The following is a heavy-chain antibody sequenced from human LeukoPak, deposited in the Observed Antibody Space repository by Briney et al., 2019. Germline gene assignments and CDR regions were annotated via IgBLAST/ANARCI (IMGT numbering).Heavy chain of an antibody. V-gene: IGHV1-18*01. D-gene: IGHD5-18*01. Sequence: ASVKVSCKASGYTFSSYGISWVRQAPGQGLEWMGWISAYNGNTNYAQKLQGRVTMTTDTSTSTAYMELRSLRSDDTAVYYCANHLFRDTAMGYWGQGTLVTVSS. CDR3: ANHLFRDTAMGY. CDR1: GYTFSSYG. J-gene: IGHJ4*02. CDR2: ISAYNGNT.